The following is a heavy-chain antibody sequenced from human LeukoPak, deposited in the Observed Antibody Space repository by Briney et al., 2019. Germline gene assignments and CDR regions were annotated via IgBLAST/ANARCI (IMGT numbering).Heavy chain of an antibody. J-gene: IGHJ3*02. D-gene: IGHD6-13*01. Sequence: GGSLRLSCEVSGFTFSSYSMNWVRQAPGKGLEWVSSISSSSSYIYYADSVKGRFTISRDNAKNSLYLQMNRLRAEDTAVYCCARDLPSSSWYEDAFDIWAKGQRSPSL. CDR2: ISSSSSYI. CDR3: ARDLPSSSWYEDAFDI. V-gene: IGHV3-21*01. CDR1: GFTFSSYS.